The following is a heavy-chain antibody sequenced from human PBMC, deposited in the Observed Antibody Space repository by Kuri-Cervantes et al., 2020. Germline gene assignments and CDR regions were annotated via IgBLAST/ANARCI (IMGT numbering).Heavy chain of an antibody. D-gene: IGHD1-26*01. J-gene: IGHJ4*02. CDR2: ISSSGSTI. V-gene: IGHV3-11*04. CDR1: GFTFSDYY. CDR3: ARDRLGLLGATYEPDY. Sequence: LSLTCAASGFTFSDYYMSWIRQAPGKGLEWVSYISSSGSTIYYADSVKGRFTISRDNAKNSLYLQMDSLRAEDTAVYYCARDRLGLLGATYEPDYWGQGTLVTVSS.